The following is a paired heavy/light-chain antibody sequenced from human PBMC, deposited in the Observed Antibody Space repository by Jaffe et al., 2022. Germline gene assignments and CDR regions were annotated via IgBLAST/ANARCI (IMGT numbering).Heavy chain of an antibody. Sequence: EVQLVESGGGLVQPGGSLRLSCAASGFTFSSYWMHWVRQAPGKGLVWVSRINSDGSSTSYADSVKGRFTISRDNAKNTLYLQMNSLRAEDTAVYYCAREPNPLWFGELLYRGMELDYWGQGTLVTVSS. V-gene: IGHV3-74*01. D-gene: IGHD3-10*01. CDR1: GFTFSSYW. CDR3: AREPNPLWFGELLYRGMELDY. J-gene: IGHJ4*02. CDR2: INSDGSST.
Light chain of an antibody. CDR1: QSVLYSSNNKNY. CDR3: QQYYSTLPLT. J-gene: IGKJ4*01. Sequence: DIVMTQSPDSLAVSLGERATINCKSSQSVLYSSNNKNYLAWYQQKPGQPPKLLIYWASTRESGVPDRFSGSGSGTDFTLTISSLQAEDVAVYYCQQYYSTLPLTFGGGTKVEIK. V-gene: IGKV4-1*01. CDR2: WAS.